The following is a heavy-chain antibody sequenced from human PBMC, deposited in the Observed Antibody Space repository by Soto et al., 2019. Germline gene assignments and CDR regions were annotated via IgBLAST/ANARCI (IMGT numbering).Heavy chain of an antibody. D-gene: IGHD3-9*01. CDR1: GFTFSSYA. J-gene: IGHJ4*02. V-gene: IGHV3-23*01. Sequence: GGSLRLSCAASGFTFSSYAMSWVRQAPGKGLEWVSAISGSGGSTYYADSVKGRFTISRDNAKNSLYLQMNSLRDEDTAVYYCARDEAGYKHWGQGTLVTVSS. CDR3: ARDEAGYKH. CDR2: ISGSGGST.